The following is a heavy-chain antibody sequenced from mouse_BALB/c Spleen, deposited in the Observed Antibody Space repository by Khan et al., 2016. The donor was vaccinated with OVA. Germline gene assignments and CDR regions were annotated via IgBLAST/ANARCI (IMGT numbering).Heavy chain of an antibody. V-gene: IGHV1S81*02. D-gene: IGHD1-1*01. CDR1: GYTFTSYW. Sequence: QVQLKQSGAELVKAGASVKMSCKASGYTFTSYWMHWVKQRLGQGLEGFAETNPTNGRTYYNEKFKIKATLTVDKSSSTAYMLLSGPTFEDSSVYYCARIKKIVATYVDYWGQGTTLTVSS. CDR2: TNPTNGRT. J-gene: IGHJ2*01. CDR3: ARIKKIVATYVDY.